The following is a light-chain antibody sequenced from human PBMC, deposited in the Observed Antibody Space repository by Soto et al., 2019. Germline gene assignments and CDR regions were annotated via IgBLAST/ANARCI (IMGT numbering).Light chain of an antibody. V-gene: IGLV2-14*01. CDR3: SSYTRTTTLVV. J-gene: IGLJ2*01. CDR1: TSDVGGYPY. CDR2: EVS. Sequence: QSVLTQPASVSGSPGQSITISCTGTTSDVGGYPYVSWYQQHPGKAPKVIIYEVSNRPAGVSNRFSGSKSGNTASLTISGLQAEDEADYYCSSYTRTTTLVVFGGGTKLTV.